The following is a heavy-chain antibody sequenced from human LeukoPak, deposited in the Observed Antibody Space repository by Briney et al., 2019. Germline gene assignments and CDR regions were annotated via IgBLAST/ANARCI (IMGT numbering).Heavy chain of an antibody. CDR2: ISSSSSYI. CDR3: AREGYYDCSGYYSRYYYYGMDV. D-gene: IGHD3-22*01. V-gene: IGHV3-21*01. CDR1: GFTFSSYS. Sequence: PGGSLRLSCAASGFTFSSYSMNWVRQAPGKGLEWVSSISSSSSYIYYADSVKGRFTISRDNAKNSLYLQMNSLRAEDTAVYYCAREGYYDCSGYYSRYYYYGMDVWGQGTTVTVSS. J-gene: IGHJ6*02.